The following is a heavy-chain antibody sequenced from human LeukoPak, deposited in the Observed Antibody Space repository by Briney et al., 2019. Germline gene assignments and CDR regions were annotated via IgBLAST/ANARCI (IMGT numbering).Heavy chain of an antibody. D-gene: IGHD2-21*02. V-gene: IGHV4-31*03. CDR1: GGSIASGGYY. J-gene: IGHJ3*02. Sequence: SETLSLTCTVSGGSIASGGYYWTWIRQHPGKGLEWIGYIYSSGGTYYNPSLKSRIIISVDTSKNQFSLKLTSVTAADTAVYYCASRWAVTDDAFDIWGQGTMVTVSS. CDR2: IYSSGGT. CDR3: ASRWAVTDDAFDI.